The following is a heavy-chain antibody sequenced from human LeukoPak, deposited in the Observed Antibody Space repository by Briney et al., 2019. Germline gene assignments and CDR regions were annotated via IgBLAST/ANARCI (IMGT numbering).Heavy chain of an antibody. V-gene: IGHV3-9*01. CDR1: GFTFDDYA. CDR3: AKWGYYYDSSGPGAFDI. D-gene: IGHD3-22*01. Sequence: PGGSLRLSCAASGFTFDDYAMHWVRQAPGKGLEWVSGISWNSGSIGYADSVKGRFTISRDNSKNTLYLQMNSLRAEDTAVYYCAKWGYYYDSSGPGAFDIWGQGTMVTVSS. CDR2: ISWNSGSI. J-gene: IGHJ3*02.